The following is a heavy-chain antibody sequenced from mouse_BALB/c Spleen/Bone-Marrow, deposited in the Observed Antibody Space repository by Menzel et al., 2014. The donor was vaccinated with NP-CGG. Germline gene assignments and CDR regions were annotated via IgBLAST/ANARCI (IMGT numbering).Heavy chain of an antibody. J-gene: IGHJ4*01. CDR1: GFTFXDYY. Sequence: EVQGVESGGGLVQPGGSLKLSCATSGFTFXDYYMYWVRQTPEKRLEWVAYISNGGGSTYSPDTVKGRFTISRDNAKNTLYLQMSRLKSEDTAMYYCARRGWFYAMDYWGQGTSVTVSS. V-gene: IGHV5-12*02. CDR2: ISNGGGST. D-gene: IGHD3-3*01. CDR3: ARRGWFYAMDY.